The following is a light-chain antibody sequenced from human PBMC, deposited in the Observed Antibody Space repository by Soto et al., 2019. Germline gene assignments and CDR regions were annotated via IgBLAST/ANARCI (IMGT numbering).Light chain of an antibody. CDR2: GIS. J-gene: IGKJ4*01. V-gene: IGKV3-15*01. CDR1: QSLSIN. CDR3: QQYNSWPLT. Sequence: EIVMTQSPATLSVSPGEGATLSCRASQSLSINLAWYQQKPGQAPRLLIYGISNRVPGIPVRFSASGSGTEFTLTISSLQSEDVAFYYYQQYNSWPLTFGGGTKVQI.